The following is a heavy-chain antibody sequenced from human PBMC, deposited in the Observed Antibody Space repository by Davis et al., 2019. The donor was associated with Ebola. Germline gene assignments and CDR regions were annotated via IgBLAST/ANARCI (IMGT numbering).Heavy chain of an antibody. V-gene: IGHV1-3*01. J-gene: IGHJ6*04. CDR3: ARDPSNYNYYGMDV. D-gene: IGHD6-6*01. CDR2: INAGNDST. Sequence: AASVKVSCKASGYTFSSYAMHWVRQAPGQRLEWMGWINAGNDSTKYSQKFQGRVTITRDTSASTAYMELSSLRSEDTAVYYCARDPSNYNYYGMDVWGKGTTVTVSS. CDR1: GYTFSSYA.